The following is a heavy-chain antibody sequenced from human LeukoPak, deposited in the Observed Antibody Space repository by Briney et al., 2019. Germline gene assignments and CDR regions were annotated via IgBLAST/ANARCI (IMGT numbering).Heavy chain of an antibody. D-gene: IGHD6-19*01. CDR2: SFFSGST. CDR1: GGSISSYY. J-gene: IGHJ4*02. V-gene: IGHV4-59*08. Sequence: SETLSLTCTVSGGSISSYYWSWIRQPPGKGLEWIGYSFFSGSTNYNPSLKSRVTISLDTSKNQFSLKLSSVTAADTAVYYCARVRGLAFSYFDYWGQGTLVTVSS. CDR3: ARVRGLAFSYFDY.